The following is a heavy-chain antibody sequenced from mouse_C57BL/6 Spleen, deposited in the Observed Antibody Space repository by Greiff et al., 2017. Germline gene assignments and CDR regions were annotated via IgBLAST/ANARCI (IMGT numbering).Heavy chain of an antibody. Sequence: VQLQQSGAELVRPGASVTLSCKASGYTFTDYEMHWVKQTPVHGLEWIGAIDPETGGTAYNQKFKGKAILTADKSSSPAYMELRILTSEDSAVYYCTRVYGTLYYAMDYWGQGTSVTVSS. CDR1: GYTFTDYE. J-gene: IGHJ4*01. CDR3: TRVYGTLYYAMDY. D-gene: IGHD2-1*01. CDR2: IDPETGGT. V-gene: IGHV1-15*01.